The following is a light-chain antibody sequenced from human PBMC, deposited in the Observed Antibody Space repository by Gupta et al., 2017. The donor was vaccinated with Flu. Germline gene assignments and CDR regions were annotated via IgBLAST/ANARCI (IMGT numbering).Light chain of an antibody. J-gene: IGKJ2*04. CDR3: QQSYSTPSCS. CDR1: ETISNF. CDR2: AAS. Sequence: DIQMTQSPSSLSASVGDRVTITCRASETISNFLNWYQQKPGKAPKLLIHAASTLQSGVPSRFSGSGFGTHFTLTISSLQPEDFATYYCQQSYSTPSCSFGQGTKLDIK. V-gene: IGKV1-39*01.